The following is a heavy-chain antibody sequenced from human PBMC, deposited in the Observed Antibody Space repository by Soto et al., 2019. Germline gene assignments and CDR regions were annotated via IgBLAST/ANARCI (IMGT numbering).Heavy chain of an antibody. Sequence: GASVKVSCKVSGYTLTELSMHWVRQAPGKGLEWMGGFDPEDGETIYAQKFQGRVTMTEDTSTDTAYMELSSLRSEDTAVYYCATVLVTGTTFWFDPWGQGTLVTVYS. CDR1: GYTLTELS. CDR3: ATVLVTGTTFWFDP. CDR2: FDPEDGET. V-gene: IGHV1-24*01. J-gene: IGHJ5*02. D-gene: IGHD1-20*01.